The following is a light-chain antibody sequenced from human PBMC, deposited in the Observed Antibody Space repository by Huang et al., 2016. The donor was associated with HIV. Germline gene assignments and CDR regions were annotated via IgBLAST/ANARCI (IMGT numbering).Light chain of an antibody. CDR3: HQYGSSPLT. CDR2: DAS. Sequence: IVLTQSPATLSLSPGERATLSCGASQTITKNYLAWYQQKPGLAPRLLIYDASTGDTGIPDRVSGRGSGTVCTLTIDTLEPEDFAVYYCHQYGSSPLTFGGGTKVEIK. CDR1: QTITKNY. V-gene: IGKV3D-20*01. J-gene: IGKJ4*01.